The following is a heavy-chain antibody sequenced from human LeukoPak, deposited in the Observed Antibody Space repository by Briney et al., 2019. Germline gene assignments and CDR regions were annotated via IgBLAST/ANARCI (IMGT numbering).Heavy chain of an antibody. J-gene: IGHJ5*02. CDR3: ANMAVPA. D-gene: IGHD6-19*01. CDR1: GFTFSSYA. V-gene: IGHV3-23*01. Sequence: PGGSLRLSCAASGFTFSSYAMSWVRQAPEKGLEWVSTISGSGGSTYYTDSVRGRFTISRDNSKNTPYLQMNSLRAEDTAVYYCANMAVPALGQGTLVTVSS. CDR2: ISGSGGST.